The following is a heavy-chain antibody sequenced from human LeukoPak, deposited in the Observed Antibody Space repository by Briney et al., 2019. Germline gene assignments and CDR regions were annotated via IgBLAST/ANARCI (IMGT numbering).Heavy chain of an antibody. CDR3: AKEYYYDSSGLNWFDP. D-gene: IGHD3-22*01. CDR2: LIPLLGIA. Sequence: ASVKVSCKASGGTFSSYTISWVRQAPGQGLEWMGRLIPLLGIANYAQKFQGRVTITADKSTSTAYMELSSLRSEDTAVYYCAKEYYYDSSGLNWFDPWGQGTLDTVSS. J-gene: IGHJ5*02. V-gene: IGHV1-69*02. CDR1: GGTFSSYT.